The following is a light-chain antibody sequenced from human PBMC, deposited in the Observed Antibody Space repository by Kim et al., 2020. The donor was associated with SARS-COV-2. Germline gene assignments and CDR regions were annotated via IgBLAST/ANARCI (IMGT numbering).Light chain of an antibody. Sequence: DIQMTQSPSSLSASVGDRVTITCQASQDISYYLNWYQQKPGKGPKLLIYDASNLETGVPSRFSGSGSGSDFTFTISSLEPEDVATYFCHQHGNLPLTFGGGTKVDIK. V-gene: IGKV1-33*01. CDR3: HQHGNLPLT. CDR2: DAS. J-gene: IGKJ4*01. CDR1: QDISYY.